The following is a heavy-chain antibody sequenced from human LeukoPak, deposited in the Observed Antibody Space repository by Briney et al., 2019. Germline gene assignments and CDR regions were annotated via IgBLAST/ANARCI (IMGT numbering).Heavy chain of an antibody. Sequence: SEXLSLTCTVSGGSISSYYWSWIRQPPGKGLEWIGYIYYSGSTNYNPSLKSRVTISVDTSKNQFSLKLSSVTAADTAVYYCARASTAAGIFDYWGQGTLVTVSS. D-gene: IGHD6-13*01. CDR3: ARASTAAGIFDY. CDR1: GGSISSYY. V-gene: IGHV4-59*01. CDR2: IYYSGST. J-gene: IGHJ4*02.